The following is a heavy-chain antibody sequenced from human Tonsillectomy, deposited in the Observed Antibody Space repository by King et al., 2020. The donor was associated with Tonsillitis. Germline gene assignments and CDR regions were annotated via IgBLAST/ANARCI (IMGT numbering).Heavy chain of an antibody. V-gene: IGHV5-51*01. Sequence: VQLVESGAEVKKPGASLKISCKGSGYSFTTYWIAWVRQMPGKGLEWMGVIYPGDSDTRYSPSFQGKVTISADKSISTAYMQWNSLKASDTAMYYCARNYNLWGQGTLVTVSS. CDR3: ARNYNL. J-gene: IGHJ5*02. CDR1: GYSFTTYW. CDR2: IYPGDSDT. D-gene: IGHD3-10*01.